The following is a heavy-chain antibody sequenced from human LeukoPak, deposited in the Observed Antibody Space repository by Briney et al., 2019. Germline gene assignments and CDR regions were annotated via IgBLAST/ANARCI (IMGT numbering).Heavy chain of an antibody. CDR1: GGSISSYY. CDR3: AREEDSSSWYRYYYYYMDV. V-gene: IGHV4-4*07. J-gene: IGHJ6*03. D-gene: IGHD6-13*01. CDR2: IYTSGST. Sequence: PSETLSLTCTVSGGSISSYYWSWIRQPAGKGLEWIGRIYTSGSTNYNPSLKSRVTMSVDTSKNQFSLKLSSVTAADTAVYYCAREEDSSSWYRYYYYYMDVWGKGTTVTVSS.